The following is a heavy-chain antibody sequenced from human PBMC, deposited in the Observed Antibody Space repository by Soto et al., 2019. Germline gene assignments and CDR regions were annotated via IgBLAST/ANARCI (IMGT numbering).Heavy chain of an antibody. Sequence: TLSLTCTVSGGSISSGDYYWSWIRQHPGKGLECIGYIYYSGSTYYNPSLKSRVTISVNTSKNQFSLKLSSVTAAGTAVYYCARDRYSGYQFDYWGQGTLVTVSS. CDR1: GGSISSGDYY. CDR2: IYYSGST. V-gene: IGHV4-31*03. CDR3: ARDRYSGYQFDY. J-gene: IGHJ4*02. D-gene: IGHD5-12*01.